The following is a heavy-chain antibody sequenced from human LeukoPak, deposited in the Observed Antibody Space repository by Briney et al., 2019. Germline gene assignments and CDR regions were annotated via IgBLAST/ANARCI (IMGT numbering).Heavy chain of an antibody. CDR3: ARAPSSYYYYYMDV. CDR1: GFTLSNHK. CDR2: IISSGSTI. J-gene: IGHJ6*03. V-gene: IGHV3-48*03. Sequence: PGGSLRLSCAPSGFTLSNHKMSCVRQAAGKGRGWVPYIISSGSTIYYADAVKGRFTISRDNAKTTLYLQMNSLRAEDTAVDYCARAPSSYYYYYMDVWGKGTPVTISS.